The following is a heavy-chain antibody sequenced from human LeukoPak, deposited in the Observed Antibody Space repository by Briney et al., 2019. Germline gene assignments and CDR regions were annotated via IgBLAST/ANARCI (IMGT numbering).Heavy chain of an antibody. CDR1: GGSISSYY. Sequence: SETLSLTCTVSGGSISSYYWSWIRQPAGKGLEWIGSIYYTGNTYYNASLKSRVTISIDTSKNQISLRLTSVTAADTAMYYCARQTGSGLFTLPGGQGTLVTVSS. V-gene: IGHV4-59*05. CDR3: ARQTGSGLFTLP. CDR2: IYYTGNT. D-gene: IGHD3/OR15-3a*01. J-gene: IGHJ4*02.